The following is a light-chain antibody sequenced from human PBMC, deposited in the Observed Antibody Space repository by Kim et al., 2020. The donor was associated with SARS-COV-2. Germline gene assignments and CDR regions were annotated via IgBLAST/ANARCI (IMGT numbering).Light chain of an antibody. CDR1: QGVRNE. V-gene: IGKV1-6*01. Sequence: ASVGDRVTITCRASQGVRNELGWYQQKPGKAPKFLIYGASTLQSGVPSRFSGRGSGTDFTLTISSLQPEDFATYYCLQDYNYPRTFGEGTKVDIK. J-gene: IGKJ1*01. CDR3: LQDYNYPRT. CDR2: GAS.